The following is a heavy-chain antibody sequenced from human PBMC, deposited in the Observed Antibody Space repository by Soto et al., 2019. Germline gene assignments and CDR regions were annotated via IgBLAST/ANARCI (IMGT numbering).Heavy chain of an antibody. V-gene: IGHV4-30-2*01. Sequence: PSETLSLTCAVSGGSISSGGYSWNWIRQPPGKGLEWIGYIYHSGYTFYNPSLKSRVTISVDKSKNQFSLKLSSVTAADTAVYYCARNQLEGNWFAPGGKEPRVTVSS. J-gene: IGHJ5*02. CDR2: IYHSGYT. CDR3: ARNQLEGNWFAP. D-gene: IGHD1-1*01. CDR1: GGSISSGGYS.